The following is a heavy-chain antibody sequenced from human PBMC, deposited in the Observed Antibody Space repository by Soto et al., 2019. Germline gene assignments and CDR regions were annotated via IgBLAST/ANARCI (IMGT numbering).Heavy chain of an antibody. V-gene: IGHV3-74*01. CDR3: VREGGPYCSSSSCLRPFNY. CDR1: GFNFSSYW. CDR2: INSDESST. Sequence: GGSLRLSCAASGFNFSSYWMHWVRQAPGKGLVWVSRINSDESSTTYADSVKGRFTISRDNAKSTLYLQMDSLRVEDTAVYYCVREGGPYCSSSSCLRPFNYWGQGTLVTVSS. D-gene: IGHD2-15*01. J-gene: IGHJ4*02.